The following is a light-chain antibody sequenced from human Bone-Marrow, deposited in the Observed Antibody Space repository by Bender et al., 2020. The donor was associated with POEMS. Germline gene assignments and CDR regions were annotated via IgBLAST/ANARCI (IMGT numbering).Light chain of an antibody. CDR2: KDI. CDR3: AAWDHSLNGYV. V-gene: IGLV3-25*02. Sequence: SFELTQPTSVSVSPGQTARITCSADALTKQHAYWYQQKPGRAPVLVIYKDIMRASGIPDRFSGSKSDTSASLAISGLQSEDEADYYCAAWDHSLNGYVFGTGTTVT. CDR1: ALTKQH. J-gene: IGLJ1*01.